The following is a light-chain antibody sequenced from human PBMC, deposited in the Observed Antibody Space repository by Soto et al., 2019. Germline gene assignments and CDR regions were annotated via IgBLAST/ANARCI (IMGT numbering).Light chain of an antibody. CDR3: QQYETYSGT. J-gene: IGKJ1*01. V-gene: IGKV1-5*01. CDR2: DAS. Sequence: DIQMTQSPSTLSASVGDTVTITCRASQSVAGWLAWYQQKPGKAPTLLIYDASALPRGVPSRFSGSGSGTEFTLTISSLQPDDFATYYCQQYETYSGTFGQGTKVAIK. CDR1: QSVAGW.